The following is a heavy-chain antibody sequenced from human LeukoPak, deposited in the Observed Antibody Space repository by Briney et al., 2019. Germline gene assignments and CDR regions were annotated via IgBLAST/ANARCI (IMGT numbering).Heavy chain of an antibody. J-gene: IGHJ4*02. CDR1: GFTFDSYT. D-gene: IGHD2-8*01. Sequence: PGGSLRLSCAASGFTFDSYTMNWVRQAPGKGLEWVSSISSSSSYIYYADSVKGRFTISRDNAKNSMYLQMNSLRAEDTAVYYCARGAHVLMVYAPFDYWGQGTLVTVSS. CDR2: ISSSSSYI. CDR3: ARGAHVLMVYAPFDY. V-gene: IGHV3-21*01.